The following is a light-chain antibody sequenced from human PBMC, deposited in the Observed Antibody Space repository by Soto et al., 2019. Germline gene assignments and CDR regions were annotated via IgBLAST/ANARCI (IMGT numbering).Light chain of an antibody. CDR3: QLDISYSAA. V-gene: IGKV1-5*03. CDR1: QTISSW. J-gene: IGKJ1*01. Sequence: DIQMTQSPSTLSGSVGDRVTITCRASQTISSWLAWYPQKPGKAPKLLIYKASTLKSGVPSRFSGSGSGTEFTLTISRLQTDDFAVYYSQLDISYSAAFGQRT. CDR2: KAS.